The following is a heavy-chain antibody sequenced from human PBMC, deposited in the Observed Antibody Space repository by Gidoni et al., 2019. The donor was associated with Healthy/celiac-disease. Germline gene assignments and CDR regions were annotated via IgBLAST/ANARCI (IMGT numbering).Heavy chain of an antibody. J-gene: IGHJ4*02. Sequence: QVQLQESGPGLVKPSQTLSLTCTVSGGSISSGGYSWSCIRQHPGKGLEWIGYIYYSGSTYYNPSLKSRVTISVDTSKNQFSLKLSSVTAADTAVYYCARKIAAATWYYFDYWGQGTLVTVSS. V-gene: IGHV4-31*03. CDR1: GGSISSGGYS. CDR2: IYYSGST. D-gene: IGHD6-13*01. CDR3: ARKIAAATWYYFDY.